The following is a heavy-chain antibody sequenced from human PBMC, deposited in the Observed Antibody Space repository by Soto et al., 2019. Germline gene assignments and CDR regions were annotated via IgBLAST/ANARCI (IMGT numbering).Heavy chain of an antibody. Sequence: PSETLSLTCTASGGSISSGNYYWSWIRLHPGKGLEWIGYIYYTGTTYYNLSLKSRVTISVDTSKNQFSLKLSSVTTADTAVYYCARAIRYCSGGSCSYFDYWGQGTLVTVSS. CDR3: ARAIRYCSGGSCSYFDY. D-gene: IGHD2-15*01. CDR2: IYYTGTT. V-gene: IGHV4-31*03. CDR1: GGSISSGNYY. J-gene: IGHJ4*02.